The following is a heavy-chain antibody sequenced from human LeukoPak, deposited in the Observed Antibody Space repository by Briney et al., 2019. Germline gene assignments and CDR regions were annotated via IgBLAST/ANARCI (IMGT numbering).Heavy chain of an antibody. J-gene: IGHJ4*02. CDR1: GFTFSSYW. CDR3: ARSANTGWWNY. Sequence: GGSLRLSCAASGFTFSSYWMSWVRQAPGKGLEWVANIKQDGSETYYVDSMKGRFTISRDNAKNSLYLQMNSLRDEDTAVYYCARSANTGWWNYWGQGALVTVSS. D-gene: IGHD6-19*01. V-gene: IGHV3-7*01. CDR2: IKQDGSET.